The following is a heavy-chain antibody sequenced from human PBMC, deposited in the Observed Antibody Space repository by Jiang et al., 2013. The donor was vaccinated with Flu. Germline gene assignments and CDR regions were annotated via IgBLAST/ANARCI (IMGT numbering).Heavy chain of an antibody. J-gene: IGHJ4*02. Sequence: EVQLLESGGGLVQPGGSLRLSCAASGFTFSRFSMNWVRQAPGKGPEWVSVISGSGGSTEYADSVKGRFTISRDSSKNTLNLQMNSLRAEDTAVYYCAKVRAYGDYAGWDYWGQGTLVNVSS. V-gene: IGHV3-23*01. CDR3: AKVRAYGDYAGWDY. CDR2: ISGSGGST. CDR1: GFTFSRFS. D-gene: IGHD4-17*01.